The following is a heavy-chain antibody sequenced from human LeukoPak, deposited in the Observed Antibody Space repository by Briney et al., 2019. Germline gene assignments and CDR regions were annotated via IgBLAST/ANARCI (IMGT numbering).Heavy chain of an antibody. CDR2: INTNTGNP. V-gene: IGHV7-4-1*02. CDR3: ASDRVAGFAYRNWFDP. D-gene: IGHD6-19*01. J-gene: IGHJ5*02. Sequence: ASVKVSCKASGYTFTSYAMNWVRQAPGQGLEWMGWINTNTGNPTYAQGFTGRFVFSLDTSVSTAYLQVSSLKAEDTAVYYCASDRVAGFAYRNWFDPWGQGTLVTVSS. CDR1: GYTFTSYA.